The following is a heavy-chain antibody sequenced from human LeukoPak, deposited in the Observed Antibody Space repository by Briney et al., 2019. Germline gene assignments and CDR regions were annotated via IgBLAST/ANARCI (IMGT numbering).Heavy chain of an antibody. Sequence: SETLSLTCAVYGGSFSGYYWSWLRQPPGKGLEWIGEINHSGSTNYNPSLKSRVTISVDTSKNQFSLKLSSVTAADTAVYYCARVAKRYFDWLLYAYFDYWGQGTLVTVSS. CDR3: ARVAKRYFDWLLYAYFDY. D-gene: IGHD3-9*01. CDR2: INHSGST. J-gene: IGHJ4*02. CDR1: GGSFSGYY. V-gene: IGHV4-34*01.